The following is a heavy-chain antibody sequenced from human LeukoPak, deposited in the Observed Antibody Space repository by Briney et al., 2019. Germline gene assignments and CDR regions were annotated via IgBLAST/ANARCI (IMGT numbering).Heavy chain of an antibody. CDR3: AKDTVYRLLGSYYYYYMDV. D-gene: IGHD2-2*01. CDR1: GFTFSSYA. V-gene: IGHV3-23*01. CDR2: ISGSGSST. J-gene: IGHJ6*03. Sequence: PGGSLRLSCAASGFTFSSYAMSWVRQAPGKGLEWVSAISGSGSSTYYADSVKGRFTISRDNSKNTLNLQMNSLRAEDTAVYYCAKDTVYRLLGSYYYYYMDVWGKGTTVTVSS.